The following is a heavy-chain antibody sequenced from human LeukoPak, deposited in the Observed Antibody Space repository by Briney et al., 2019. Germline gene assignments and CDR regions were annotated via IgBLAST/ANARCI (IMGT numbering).Heavy chain of an antibody. Sequence: SQTLSLTCTVSGGSISRYYWSWIRRPPGKGLEWIGYVSYSGSTNYNPSLKSRVTMSVDTSNNQFSLKLSSVTAADTAVYYCARDPPAGSGFDYWGQGTLVTVSS. V-gene: IGHV4-59*12. CDR3: ARDPPAGSGFDY. CDR2: VSYSGST. CDR1: GGSISRYY. D-gene: IGHD6-19*01. J-gene: IGHJ4*02.